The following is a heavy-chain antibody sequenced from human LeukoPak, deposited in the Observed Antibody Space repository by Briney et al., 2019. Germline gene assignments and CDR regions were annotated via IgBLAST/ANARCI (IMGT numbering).Heavy chain of an antibody. CDR1: GFTFDDYA. Sequence: PGGSLRLSCAASGFTFDDYAMRWVRQAPGKGLEWVSGISWNSGSIGYADSVKGRFTISRDNAKNSLYLQMNSLRAEDTALYYCAFERSSSWYPYFQHWGQGTLVTVSS. V-gene: IGHV3-9*01. CDR3: AFERSSSWYPYFQH. D-gene: IGHD6-13*01. J-gene: IGHJ1*01. CDR2: ISWNSGSI.